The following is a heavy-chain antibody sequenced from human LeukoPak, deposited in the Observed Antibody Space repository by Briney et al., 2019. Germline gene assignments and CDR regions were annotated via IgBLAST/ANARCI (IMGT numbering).Heavy chain of an antibody. CDR1: QVTLGDFG. J-gene: IGHJ6*02. CDR2: ISYDGTIQ. Sequence: PRKSLRLSCAASQVTLGDFGVHWVRQAPGKGLEWVAVISYDGTIQYYGDSVKGRFTISRDNTNNTVYLQMNSLRAEDTAVYFCAKDSRNHDFWSGRWDYYYGMDVWGQGTTVAVSS. D-gene: IGHD3-3*01. V-gene: IGHV3-30*18. CDR3: AKDSRNHDFWSGRWDYYYGMDV.